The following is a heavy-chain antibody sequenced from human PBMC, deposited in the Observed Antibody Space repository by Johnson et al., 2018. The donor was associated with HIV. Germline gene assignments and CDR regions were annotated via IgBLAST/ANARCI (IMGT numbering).Heavy chain of an antibody. D-gene: IGHD3-22*01. CDR2: ISYDGSNK. CDR1: GFTLGSYA. J-gene: IGHJ3*02. CDR3: ARVSKDYDSIRGAFDI. Sequence: QVQLVESGGGVVQPGKSLRLSCAVSGFTLGSYAMHWVRQAPGQGLEWVAVISYDGSNKYYADSVKGRFTISRDNSKNTLYLQMHSLRAEDTAVYYCARVSKDYDSIRGAFDIWGQGTMVTVSS. V-gene: IGHV3-30-3*01.